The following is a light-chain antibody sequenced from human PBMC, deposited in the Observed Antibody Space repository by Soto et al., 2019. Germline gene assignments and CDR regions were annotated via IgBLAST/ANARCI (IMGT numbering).Light chain of an antibody. Sequence: QSVRTHPASGSCAAGQGITISCTWTSNDGGGYNYVSWYQQHPGKAPKLMIYDVSNRPSGVSNRFSGSKSGNTASLTISGLQAEDEADYYCSSYTSSSTLFYVFGTGTRVTVL. CDR2: DVS. J-gene: IGLJ1*01. V-gene: IGLV2-14*01. CDR3: SSYTSSSTLFYV. CDR1: SNDGGGYNY.